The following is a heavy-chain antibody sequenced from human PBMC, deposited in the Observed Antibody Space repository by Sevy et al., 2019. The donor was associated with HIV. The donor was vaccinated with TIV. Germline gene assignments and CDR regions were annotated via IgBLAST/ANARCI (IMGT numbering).Heavy chain of an antibody. CDR2: INPNNGDT. D-gene: IGHD6-19*01. Sequence: ASVKVSCKASGYTFIGYYMHWVRQAPGQGLEWMGWINPNNGDTKYAQKFQGRVTMTRDTSISTAYMELSRLRSDDTAVYYRARESSSGPFDYWGQGTLVPVSS. CDR1: GYTFIGYY. V-gene: IGHV1-2*02. J-gene: IGHJ4*02. CDR3: ARESSSGPFDY.